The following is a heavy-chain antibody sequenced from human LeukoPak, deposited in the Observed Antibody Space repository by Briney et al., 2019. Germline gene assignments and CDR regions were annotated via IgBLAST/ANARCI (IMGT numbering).Heavy chain of an antibody. CDR2: IIPIFGTA. J-gene: IGHJ3*02. CDR1: GGTFSSYA. CDR3: ARAHTSNYYDSSVSLKTDAFDI. Sequence: ASVKVSCKASGGTFSSYAISWVRQAPGQGLEWMGGIIPIFGTANYAQKFQGRVTITADESTSTAYMEPSSLRSEDTAVYYCARAHTSNYYDSSVSLKTDAFDIWGQGTMVTDSS. V-gene: IGHV1-69*13. D-gene: IGHD3-22*01.